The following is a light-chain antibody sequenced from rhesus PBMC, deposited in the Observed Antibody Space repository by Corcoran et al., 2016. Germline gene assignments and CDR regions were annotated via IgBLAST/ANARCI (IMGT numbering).Light chain of an antibody. CDR2: GAS. Sequence: DIVMTQSPDSLGVSLGERVTINCKSSQSLLYSFNNENYLAWYQQKPGQAPKLLLYGASTRESGVPNRFRGCGSGTDFTRTIRGLQAEDVAVYYCQQYYSSPYSFGQGTKVEIK. CDR1: QSLLYSFNNENY. V-gene: IGKV4-1*01. J-gene: IGKJ2*01. CDR3: QQYYSSPYS.